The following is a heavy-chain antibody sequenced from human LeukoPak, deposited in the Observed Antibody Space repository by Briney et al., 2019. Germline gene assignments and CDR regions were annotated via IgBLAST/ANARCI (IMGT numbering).Heavy chain of an antibody. J-gene: IGHJ4*02. CDR1: GLTFSSYA. CDR3: ARDPFGGGLLGGYFDY. CDR2: ISYDGSNK. D-gene: IGHD2-15*01. V-gene: IGHV3-30-3*01. Sequence: GGSLRLSCAASGLTFSSYAMSWVRQAPGKGLEWVAVISYDGSNKYYADSVKGRFTISRDNSKNTLYLQMNSLRAEDTAVYYCARDPFGGGLLGGYFDYWGQGTLVTVSS.